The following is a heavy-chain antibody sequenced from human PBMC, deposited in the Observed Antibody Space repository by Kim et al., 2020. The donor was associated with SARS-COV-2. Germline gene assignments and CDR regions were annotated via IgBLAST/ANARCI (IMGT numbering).Heavy chain of an antibody. CDR2: SA. Sequence: SATFADSVKGRFTISRDNAKNTLYRQMDSLRAEDTAVYYCARGGSTWYDFWGQGTLVTVSS. D-gene: IGHD3-10*01. CDR3: ARGGSTWYDF. V-gene: IGHV3-74*01. J-gene: IGHJ5*01.